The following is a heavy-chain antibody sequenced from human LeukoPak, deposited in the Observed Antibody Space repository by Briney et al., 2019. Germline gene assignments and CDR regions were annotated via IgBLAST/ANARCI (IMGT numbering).Heavy chain of an antibody. J-gene: IGHJ4*02. CDR3: ARYSGYDFQHFDY. CDR2: IIPIFGTA. V-gene: IGHV1-69*13. CDR1: GGTFSSYA. Sequence: ASVTVSCKASGGTFSSYAISWVRQAPGQGLEWMGGIIPIFGTANYAQKFQGRVTITADESTSTAYMELSSLRSEDTAVYYCARYSGYDFQHFDYWGQGTLVTVSS. D-gene: IGHD5-12*01.